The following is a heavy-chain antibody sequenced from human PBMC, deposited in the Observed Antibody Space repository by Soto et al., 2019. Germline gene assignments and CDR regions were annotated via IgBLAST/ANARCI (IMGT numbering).Heavy chain of an antibody. Sequence: SETLSLTCTVSGGSISSSSYYWGWIRQPPGKGLEWIGSIYYSGSTYYNPSLKSRVTISVDTSKNQFSLKLSSVTAADTAVYYCARRSPLFDYWGQGTLVTV. CDR3: ARRSPLFDY. CDR2: IYYSGST. V-gene: IGHV4-39*01. CDR1: GGSISSSSYY. J-gene: IGHJ4*02.